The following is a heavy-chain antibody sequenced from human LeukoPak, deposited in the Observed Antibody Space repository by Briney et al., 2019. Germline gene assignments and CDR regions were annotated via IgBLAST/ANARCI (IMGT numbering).Heavy chain of an antibody. J-gene: IGHJ4*02. CDR3: ARGAGWLIDY. CDR1: GGSISDYY. CDR2: IYYTGST. V-gene: IGHV4-59*01. D-gene: IGHD3-16*01. Sequence: DPSETLSLTCAVSGGSISDYYWGWVRQPPGKGLEWIGYIYYTGSTNYNPSLESRVTISLDMSKNQFSLKLSSVTAADTAVYYCARGAGWLIDYWGQGILVTVSS.